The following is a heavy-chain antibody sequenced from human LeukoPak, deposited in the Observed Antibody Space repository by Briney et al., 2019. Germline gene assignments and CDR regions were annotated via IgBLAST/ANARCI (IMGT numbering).Heavy chain of an antibody. CDR3: ARGLQLPNYYYGMDV. V-gene: IGHV4-34*01. CDR2: INHSGST. D-gene: IGHD5-18*01. CDR1: GGSISSYY. J-gene: IGHJ6*02. Sequence: SETLSLTCTVSGGSISSYYWSWIRQPPGKGLEWIGEINHSGSTNYNPSLKSRVTISVDTSKNQFSLKLSSVTAADTAVYYCARGLQLPNYYYGMDVWGQGTTVTVSS.